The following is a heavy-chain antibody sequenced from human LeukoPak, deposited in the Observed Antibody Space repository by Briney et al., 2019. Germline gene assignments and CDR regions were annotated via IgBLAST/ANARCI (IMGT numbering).Heavy chain of an antibody. Sequence: PGGSLRLSCAASGFTFGDYAMNWVRQAPGKGLEWVSSISSSSSYIYYADSVKGRFTISRDNAKNSLYLQMNSLRAEDTAVYYCARDTYYGSGTPYWGQGTLVTVSS. CDR2: ISSSSSYI. V-gene: IGHV3-21*01. D-gene: IGHD3-10*01. CDR3: ARDTYYGSGTPY. J-gene: IGHJ4*02. CDR1: GFTFGDYA.